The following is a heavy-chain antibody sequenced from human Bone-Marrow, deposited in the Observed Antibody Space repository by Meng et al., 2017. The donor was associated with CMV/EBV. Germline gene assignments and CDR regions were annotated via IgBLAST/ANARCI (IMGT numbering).Heavy chain of an antibody. CDR2: IYYSGST. V-gene: IGHV4-39*01. D-gene: IGHD6-19*01. Sequence: SQTRSPTSTVSGASISSSCYYWGWIRQPPGKGLEWIGSIYYSGSTYYNPSLKSRVTISVDTSKNQFSMKLSSVTAADTAVYYCPRQEPYRSGWSPSFYYYYGMDVRGEGTTVTVSS. J-gene: IGHJ6*04. CDR3: PRQEPYRSGWSPSFYYYYGMDV. CDR1: GASISSSCYY.